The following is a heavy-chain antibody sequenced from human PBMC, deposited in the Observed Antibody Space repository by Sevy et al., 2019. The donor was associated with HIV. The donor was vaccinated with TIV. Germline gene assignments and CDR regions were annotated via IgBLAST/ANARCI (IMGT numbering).Heavy chain of an antibody. CDR2: ISYDVINK. D-gene: IGHD1-1*01. V-gene: IGHV3-30*04. CDR1: GFTFSNYA. CDR3: ARLPPTRAFDI. Sequence: GGSLRLSCAASGFTFSNYAMHWVRQTPGKGLEWLAVISYDVINKYYADFVKGRFTISRDNSKNTLYLQMNSLTTEDTAVYYCARLPPTRAFDIWGQGTLVTVSS. J-gene: IGHJ3*02.